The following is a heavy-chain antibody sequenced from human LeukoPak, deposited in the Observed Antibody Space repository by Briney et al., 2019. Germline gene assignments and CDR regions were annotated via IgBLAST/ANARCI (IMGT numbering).Heavy chain of an antibody. CDR3: ARRVARGIISSDWFDP. D-gene: IGHD3-10*01. J-gene: IGHJ5*02. Sequence: GESLKISCKGSGYYFTNYWIGWVRQMPGKGLEWMGSIYPGDSDTRYSPSFQGQVTISADKSINTAYLQWSSLKASDTAMYFCARRVARGIISSDWFDPWGQGTLLTISS. V-gene: IGHV5-51*01. CDR1: GYYFTNYW. CDR2: IYPGDSDT.